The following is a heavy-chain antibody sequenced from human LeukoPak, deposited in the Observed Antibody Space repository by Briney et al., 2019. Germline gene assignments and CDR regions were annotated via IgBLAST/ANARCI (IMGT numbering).Heavy chain of an antibody. CDR1: GGSISSSSYY. V-gene: IGHV4-39*01. CDR3: ARAYYGDYSNWFDP. D-gene: IGHD4-17*01. CDR2: IYYSGST. Sequence: SQTLSLTCTVSGGSISSSSYYWGWIRQPPGKGLEWIGSIYYSGSTYYNPSLKSRVTISVDTSKNQFSLKLSSVTAADTAVYFCARAYYGDYSNWFDPWGQGTLVTVSS. J-gene: IGHJ5*02.